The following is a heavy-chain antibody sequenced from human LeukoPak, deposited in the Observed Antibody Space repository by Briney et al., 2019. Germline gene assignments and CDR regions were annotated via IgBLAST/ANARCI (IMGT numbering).Heavy chain of an antibody. CDR3: ARQSGYYLVGDAFDI. D-gene: IGHD3-22*01. J-gene: IGHJ3*02. CDR2: ISDSGST. Sequence: SETLSLTCTVSGGSISSYYWSWFRQPPGKGLEWIGHISDSGSTNYNPSLKSRVTISVDTSKNQFSLKLSSVTAADTAVYYCARQSGYYLVGDAFDIWGQGTMVTVSS. CDR1: GGSISSYY. V-gene: IGHV4-59*08.